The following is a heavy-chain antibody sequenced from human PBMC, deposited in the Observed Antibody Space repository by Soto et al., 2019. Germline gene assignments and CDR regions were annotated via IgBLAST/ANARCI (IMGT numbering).Heavy chain of an antibody. CDR1: GGSISSYY. D-gene: IGHD6-25*01. Sequence: TLSLTCTVSGGSISSYYWSWIRQPPGKGLEWIGYIYYSGSTNYNPSLKSRVTISVDTSKNQFSLKLSSVTAADTAVYYCASSFGSEGWFDPWGQGTRVTVSS. V-gene: IGHV4-59*01. CDR2: IYYSGST. J-gene: IGHJ5*02. CDR3: ASSFGSEGWFDP.